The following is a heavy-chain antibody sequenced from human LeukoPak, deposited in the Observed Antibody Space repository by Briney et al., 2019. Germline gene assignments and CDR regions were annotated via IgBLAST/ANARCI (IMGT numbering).Heavy chain of an antibody. V-gene: IGHV3-23*01. CDR2: ISGSCGST. CDR1: GFTFSSYA. D-gene: IGHD2-8*02. Sequence: GGSLRLSCAASGFTFSSYAMSWVRQAPGKGLEWVSAISGSCGSTYYADSVKGRFTISTANSKTTLYLQMNSLRAEDTAVYYCAGGYWNYFDYWGQGTLVTVSS. J-gene: IGHJ4*02. CDR3: AGGYWNYFDY.